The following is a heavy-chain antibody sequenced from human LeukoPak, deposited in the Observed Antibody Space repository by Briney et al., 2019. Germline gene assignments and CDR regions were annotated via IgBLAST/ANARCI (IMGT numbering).Heavy chain of an antibody. CDR2: IYYSGST. J-gene: IGHJ5*02. Sequence: ASETLSLTCTVSGGPISSGGYYWSWIRQHPGKGLEWIGYIYYSGSTYYNPSLKSRVTISVDTSKNQFSLKLSSVTAADTAVYYCARVALYSRNNWFDPWGQGTLVTVSS. CDR3: ARVALYSRNNWFDP. CDR1: GGPISSGGYY. V-gene: IGHV4-31*03. D-gene: IGHD6-13*01.